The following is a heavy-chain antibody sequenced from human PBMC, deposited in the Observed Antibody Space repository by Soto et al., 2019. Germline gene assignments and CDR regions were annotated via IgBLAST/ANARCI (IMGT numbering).Heavy chain of an antibody. D-gene: IGHD6-6*01. CDR1: GFTFSSYS. V-gene: IGHV3-48*02. J-gene: IGHJ6*02. Sequence: EVQLVESGGGLVQPGGSLRLSCAASGFTFSSYSMNWVRQAPGKGLECVSYISSSSSTIYYADSVKGRFTISRDNAKNSLYLQMNSLRDEDTAVYYCARPEYSSSSYGMDVWGQGTTVTVSS. CDR3: ARPEYSSSSYGMDV. CDR2: ISSSSSTI.